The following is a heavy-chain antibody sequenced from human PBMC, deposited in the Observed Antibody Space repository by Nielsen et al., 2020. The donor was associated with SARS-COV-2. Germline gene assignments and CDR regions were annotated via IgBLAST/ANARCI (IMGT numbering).Heavy chain of an antibody. D-gene: IGHD6-6*01. J-gene: IGHJ6*03. CDR2: TYYRSKWYN. V-gene: IGHV6-1*01. CDR1: GDSVSSSSAA. CDR3: ARGRRSSSERYYYYYYMDV. Sequence: SETLSLTCAISGDSVSSSSAAWNWIRQSPSRGLEWLGRTYYRSKWYNDYAVSVKSRITINPDTSKNQSSLHLNSVTPEDTAVYYCARGRRSSSERYYYYYYMDVWGKGTTVTVSS.